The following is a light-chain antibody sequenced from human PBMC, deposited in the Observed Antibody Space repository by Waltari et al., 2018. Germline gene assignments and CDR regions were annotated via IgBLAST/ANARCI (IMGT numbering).Light chain of an antibody. Sequence: QSVLTQPPSASGTPGQRVTISCSGSSSNIGSNYVYWYQQLPGTAPKLLIYRNNQRPSGVRDRVAGSKSGTSASLAISGRRSEEEADYYCAAWDDSLSGRVFGGGTKLTVL. CDR1: SSNIGSNY. J-gene: IGLJ3*02. CDR2: RNN. CDR3: AAWDDSLSGRV. V-gene: IGLV1-47*01.